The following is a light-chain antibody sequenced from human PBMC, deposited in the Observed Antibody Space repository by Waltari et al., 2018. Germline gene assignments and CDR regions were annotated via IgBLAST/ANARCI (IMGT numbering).Light chain of an antibody. CDR1: SGHSSYA. J-gene: IGLJ2*01. CDR3: QTWDTGLV. Sequence: QLVLTQPPSASASLGASVRLTCTLTSGHSSYAIAWHQQRPEKGPRYLMRLSSDGSHTKGDGIPDRFSGSSSGAERYLIISSLQSEDEADYYCQTWDTGLVFGGGTKLTVL. CDR2: LSSDGSH. V-gene: IGLV4-69*01.